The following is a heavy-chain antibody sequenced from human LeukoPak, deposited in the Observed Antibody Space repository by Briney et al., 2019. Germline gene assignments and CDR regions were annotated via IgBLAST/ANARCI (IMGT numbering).Heavy chain of an antibody. D-gene: IGHD2-2*01. CDR1: GGSISSYY. V-gene: IGHV4-59*01. CDR2: MHYSGRT. CDR3: ARFEYCSSTSCGGYYYYGVGV. J-gene: IGHJ6*02. Sequence: SETLSLTCTVSGGSISSYYWSWIRQPPGKGLEWIGYMHYSGRTNYNPSLKSRATISIDTSKNQFSLKLSSVAAADTAVYYCARFEYCSSTSCGGYYYYGVGVWGQGTTVTVSS.